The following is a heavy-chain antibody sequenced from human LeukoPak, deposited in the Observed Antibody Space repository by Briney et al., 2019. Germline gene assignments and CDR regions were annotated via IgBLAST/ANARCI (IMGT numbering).Heavy chain of an antibody. D-gene: IGHD5-24*01. J-gene: IGHJ4*02. CDR1: SGSISSSTW. CDR3: ALGYNDIWEL. Sequence: SETLSLTCAVSSGSISSSTWWSWVRQPPGKGLEWIGEVNHSGSTHYTPSLKSRVTISVDTSDNKFSLKMISVTAADAAVYYCALGYNDIWELWGRGTLVTVSS. V-gene: IGHV4-4*02. CDR2: VNHSGST.